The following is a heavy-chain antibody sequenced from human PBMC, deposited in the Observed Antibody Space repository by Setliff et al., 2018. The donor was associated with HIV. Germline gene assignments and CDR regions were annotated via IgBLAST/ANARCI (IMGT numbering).Heavy chain of an antibody. CDR1: GGSITPHY. Sequence: SETLSLTCTVSGGSITPHYWSWIRQPPGKGLEWIGYIYYSGSTNYNPSLKSRVTISVDTSKNQFSLKLNSVTAADTAVYYCAREDYYDQKGAFDIWGQGTMVTVSS. J-gene: IGHJ3*02. CDR2: IYYSGST. V-gene: IGHV4-59*11. D-gene: IGHD3-22*01. CDR3: AREDYYDQKGAFDI.